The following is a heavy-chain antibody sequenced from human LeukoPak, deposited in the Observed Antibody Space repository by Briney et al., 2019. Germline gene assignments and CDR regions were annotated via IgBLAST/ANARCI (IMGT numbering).Heavy chain of an antibody. D-gene: IGHD2-15*01. CDR1: GFSFSNYG. Sequence: GGSLRLSCAASGFSFSNYGMSWVRQAPGKGLEWVSAISGSGGTTFYADSVQGRFSISRDNSKNRLYLQLNSLRAEDTAVYCCAKRMSDGFYYFDYWGQGTLVTVSS. V-gene: IGHV3-23*01. CDR3: AKRMSDGFYYFDY. CDR2: ISGSGGTT. J-gene: IGHJ4*02.